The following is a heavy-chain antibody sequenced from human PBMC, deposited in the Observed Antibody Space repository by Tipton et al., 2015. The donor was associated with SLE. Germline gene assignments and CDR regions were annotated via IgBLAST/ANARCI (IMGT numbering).Heavy chain of an antibody. CDR3: AIPTVGATGGFDS. J-gene: IGHJ4*01. D-gene: IGHD1-26*01. CDR1: GGSISSSPYY. V-gene: IGHV4-39*07. CDR2: VYSGGNT. Sequence: TLSLTCTVSGGSISSSPYYWAWIRQPPGKGLEWIGTVYSGGNTYHIPSLKTRVTISVDTSRNQLSLKLTSVTAADTAVYYCAIPTVGATGGFDSWGHGTLVIVSS.